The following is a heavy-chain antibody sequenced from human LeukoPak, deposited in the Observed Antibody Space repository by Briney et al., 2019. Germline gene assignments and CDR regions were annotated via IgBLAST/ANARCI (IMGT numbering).Heavy chain of an antibody. J-gene: IGHJ4*02. CDR3: AKDLLVWSVVPAAIDY. Sequence: GGSLRLSCAASGFTFSSYGMHWVRQAPGKGLEWVAVISYDGSNKYYADSVKGRFTISRDNSKNTLYLQMNSLRAEDTAVYYCAKDLLVWSVVPAAIDYWGQGTLVTVSS. CDR1: GFTFSSYG. D-gene: IGHD2-2*01. V-gene: IGHV3-30*18. CDR2: ISYDGSNK.